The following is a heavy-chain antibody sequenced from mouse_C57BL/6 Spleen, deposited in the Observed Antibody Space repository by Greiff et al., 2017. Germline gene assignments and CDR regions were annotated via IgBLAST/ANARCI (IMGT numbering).Heavy chain of an antibody. J-gene: IGHJ2*01. D-gene: IGHD1-1*01. CDR3: TRNGYYGSSPYFDY. Sequence: SGAELVRPGASVTLSCKASGYTFTDYEMHWVKQTPVHGLEWIGAIDPETGGTAYNQKFKGKAILTADKSSSTAYMELRSLTSEDSAVYYCTRNGYYGSSPYFDYWGQGTTLTVSS. V-gene: IGHV1-15*01. CDR2: IDPETGGT. CDR1: GYTFTDYE.